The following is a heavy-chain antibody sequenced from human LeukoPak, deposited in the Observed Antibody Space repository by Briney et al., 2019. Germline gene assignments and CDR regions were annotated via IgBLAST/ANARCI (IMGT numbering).Heavy chain of an antibody. Sequence: GGSLRLSCAASGFTFSSYSMNWVRQAPGKGLEWVSSISSSSSYIYYADSVKGRFTISRDNAKSSLYLQMNSLRAEDTAVYYCAREGWPDAFDIWGQGTMVTVSS. D-gene: IGHD2-15*01. CDR1: GFTFSSYS. V-gene: IGHV3-21*01. CDR2: ISSSSSYI. J-gene: IGHJ3*02. CDR3: AREGWPDAFDI.